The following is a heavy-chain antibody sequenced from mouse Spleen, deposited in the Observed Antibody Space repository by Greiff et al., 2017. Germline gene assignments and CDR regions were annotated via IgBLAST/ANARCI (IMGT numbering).Heavy chain of an antibody. V-gene: IGHV5-17*01. CDR1: GFTFSDYG. CDR2: ISSGSSTI. CDR3: ARRYGEGYYAMDY. J-gene: IGHJ4*01. Sequence: EVNVVESGGGLVKPGGSMKLSCAASGFTFSDYGMHWVRQAPEKGLEWVAYISSGSSTIYYADTVKGRFTISRDNAKNTLFLQMTSLRSEDTAMYYCARRYGEGYYAMDYWGQGTSVTVSS. D-gene: IGHD2-10*02.